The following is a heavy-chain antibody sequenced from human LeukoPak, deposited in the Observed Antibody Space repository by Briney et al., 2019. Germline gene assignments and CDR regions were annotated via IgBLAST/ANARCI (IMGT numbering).Heavy chain of an antibody. J-gene: IGHJ5*02. D-gene: IGHD5-12*01. Sequence: GGSLRLSCAASGSTFSTYSMNWVRQAPGKGLEWVSSISSSSSYKYYADSVKGRFTISRDNAKNSLNLQMNSLRAEDTAVYYCARSRGYSGYDSTWGQGTLVTVSS. CDR3: ARSRGYSGYDST. CDR2: ISSSSSYK. V-gene: IGHV3-21*04. CDR1: GSTFSTYS.